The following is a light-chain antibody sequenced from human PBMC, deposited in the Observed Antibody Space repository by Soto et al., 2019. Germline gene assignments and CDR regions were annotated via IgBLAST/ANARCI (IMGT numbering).Light chain of an antibody. CDR3: QQYSSSPIT. CDR2: GAS. Sequence: EIVMTQSPVTLSVSPGERVTLSCRASQSVSSNLAWYQQKLGQAPRLLIYGASSRATGIPDRFSGGGSGTDFSLTISRLDPEDFAVYYCQQYSSSPITFGQGTRLEIK. V-gene: IGKV3-20*01. J-gene: IGKJ5*01. CDR1: QSVSSN.